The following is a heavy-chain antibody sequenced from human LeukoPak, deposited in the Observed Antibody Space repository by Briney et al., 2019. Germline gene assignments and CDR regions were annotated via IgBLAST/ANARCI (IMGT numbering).Heavy chain of an antibody. CDR3: ARGSAYQLLPDAFDI. V-gene: IGHV4-4*07. CDR2: IYTSGST. Sequence: PSETLSLTCTVSGGSISSYYWSWIRQPAGKGLEWIGRIYTSGSTNYDPSLKSRITMSVDTSKNQFSLKLSSVTAADTAVYYCARGSAYQLLPDAFDIWGQGTMVTVSS. J-gene: IGHJ3*02. CDR1: GGSISSYY. D-gene: IGHD2-2*01.